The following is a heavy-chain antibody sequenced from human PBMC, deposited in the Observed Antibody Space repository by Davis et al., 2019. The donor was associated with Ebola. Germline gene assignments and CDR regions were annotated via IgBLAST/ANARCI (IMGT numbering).Heavy chain of an antibody. Sequence: GESLKTSCVGPGFNFSHYAMGWVRQLPVRGLECVSVISNLAMKTFYSDLVEGRFIISLDNSKSIVSFQINNLRVDDPAIYYCADPLSSVWGQGTTVTVS. CDR2: ISNLAMKT. J-gene: IGHJ6*02. D-gene: IGHD2/OR15-2a*01. V-gene: IGHV3-23*01. CDR3: ADPLSSV. CDR1: GFNFSHYA.